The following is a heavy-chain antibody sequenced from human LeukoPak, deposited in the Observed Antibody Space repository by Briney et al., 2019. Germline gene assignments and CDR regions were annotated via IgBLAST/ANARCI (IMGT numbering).Heavy chain of an antibody. CDR2: IIPIFGTA. Sequence: SVKVSCKASGGTFSSYAISWVRQAPGQGLEWMGGIIPIFGTANYAQKFQGRVTITAGESTSTAYMELSSLRSEDTAVYYCARGYDSSGYYYSPETYYFDYWSQGTLVTVSS. J-gene: IGHJ4*02. CDR3: ARGYDSSGYYYSPETYYFDY. D-gene: IGHD3-22*01. CDR1: GGTFSSYA. V-gene: IGHV1-69*13.